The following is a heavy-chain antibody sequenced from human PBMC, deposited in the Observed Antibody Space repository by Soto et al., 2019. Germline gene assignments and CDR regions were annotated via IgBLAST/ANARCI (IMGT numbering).Heavy chain of an antibody. CDR1: GGSISSSDYY. V-gene: IGHV4-30-4*01. Sequence: QVQLQESGPGLVKPSQTLSLTCTVSGGSISSSDYYWSWIRQPPGKGLEWIGYIYDSGSTYYNPSVKRRVTISVDTSKNQSSLKLSSVTDADTAVYYCARGDPHYYDSSGDLRYWGQGTLVTVSS. D-gene: IGHD3-22*01. J-gene: IGHJ4*02. CDR3: ARGDPHYYDSSGDLRY. CDR2: IYDSGST.